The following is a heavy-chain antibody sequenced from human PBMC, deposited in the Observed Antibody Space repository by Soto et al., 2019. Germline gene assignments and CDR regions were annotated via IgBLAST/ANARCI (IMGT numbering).Heavy chain of an antibody. CDR1: GYSFTSYW. Sequence: GESLKLSCKGSGYSFTSYWISWVRQMPGKGLEWMGRIDPSDSYTNYSPSFQGHVTISADKSISTAYLQWSSLKASDTAMYYCARHYCSGGSCYNDAFDIWGQGTMVTVSS. CDR3: ARHYCSGGSCYNDAFDI. J-gene: IGHJ3*02. V-gene: IGHV5-10-1*01. CDR2: IDPSDSYT. D-gene: IGHD2-15*01.